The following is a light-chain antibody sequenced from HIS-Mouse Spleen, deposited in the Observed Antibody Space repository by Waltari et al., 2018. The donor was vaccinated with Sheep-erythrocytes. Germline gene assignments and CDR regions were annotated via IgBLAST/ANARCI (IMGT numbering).Light chain of an antibody. CDR2: RNN. CDR1: SSNIGSNY. J-gene: IGLJ3*02. CDR3: AAWDDSLSGPV. Sequence: QSVLTQPPSASGTPGQRVTISCSGSSSNIGSNYVYWYHQLPGTAPKLLIYRNNQRPSGVPDRFSGSKSGTSASLAIGGLRSEDEADYYCAAWDDSLSGPVFGGGTKLTVL. V-gene: IGLV1-47*01.